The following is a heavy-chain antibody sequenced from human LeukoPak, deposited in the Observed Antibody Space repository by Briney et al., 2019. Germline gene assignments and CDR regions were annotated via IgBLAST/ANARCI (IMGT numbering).Heavy chain of an antibody. CDR3: ARVRDWFDP. CDR2: IWYSGFT. CDR1: GGSLSDYY. Sequence: SETLSLTCAVYGGSLSDYYWSWIRQPPGKGLEWIGYIWYSGFTYYNPSLKSRVTVSVDTSKDQFFLKLSSVTAADTAMYYCARVRDWFDPWGQGTLVTVSS. J-gene: IGHJ5*02. V-gene: IGHV4-34*01. D-gene: IGHD4/OR15-4a*01.